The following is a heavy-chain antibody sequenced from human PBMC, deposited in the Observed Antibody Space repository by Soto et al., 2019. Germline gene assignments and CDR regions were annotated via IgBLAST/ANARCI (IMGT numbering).Heavy chain of an antibody. Sequence: SVKVACNASGGPFISYAISWVRQAPGQGLEWMGGIIPIFGTANYAQKFQGRVTITADKSTSTAYMELSSLRSEDTAVYYCARDPGVAVAGHGDYWGQGTLVTVS. V-gene: IGHV1-69*06. D-gene: IGHD6-19*01. J-gene: IGHJ4*02. CDR1: GGPFISYA. CDR3: ARDPGVAVAGHGDY. CDR2: IIPIFGTA.